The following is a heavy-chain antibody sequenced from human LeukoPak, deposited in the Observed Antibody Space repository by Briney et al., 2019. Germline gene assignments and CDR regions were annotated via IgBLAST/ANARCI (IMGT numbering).Heavy chain of an antibody. J-gene: IGHJ6*02. CDR2: IKEDGSDK. CDR3: ARDYYYGMDV. CDR1: GFTFSSSW. V-gene: IGHV3-7*01. Sequence: PGGSLRLSCASSGFTFSSSWMSWVRQAPGKGLEWVANIKEDGSDKNYVDSVKGRFTISRDNAKNTLFLQMNSLRAEDTAVYYCARDYYYGMDVWGQGTTITVSS.